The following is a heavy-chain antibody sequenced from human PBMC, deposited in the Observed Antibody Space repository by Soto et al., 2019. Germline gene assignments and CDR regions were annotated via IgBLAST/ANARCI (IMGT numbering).Heavy chain of an antibody. CDR2: VSYDGGNK. Sequence: GGSLRLSCVASGFTFSNYAMHWVRQAPGKGLEWVAIVSYDGGNKYYADSVKGRFTISRDNSKNTLYLQMNSLRAEDTAVYYCAKGGWELLLYYFEYWGQGTLVTVSS. V-gene: IGHV3-30*18. CDR1: GFTFSNYA. CDR3: AKGGWELLLYYFEY. J-gene: IGHJ4*02. D-gene: IGHD1-26*01.